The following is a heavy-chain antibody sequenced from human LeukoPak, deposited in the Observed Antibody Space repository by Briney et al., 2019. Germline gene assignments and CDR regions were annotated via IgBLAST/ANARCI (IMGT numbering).Heavy chain of an antibody. V-gene: IGHV4-34*01. CDR3: ASFPSGATVTTNI. CDR2: INHSGST. D-gene: IGHD4-17*01. Sequence: SETLSLTCAVYGGSFSGYYWSWIRQPPGKGLEWIGEINHSGSTNYNPSLKSRVTISVDTSKNQFSLKLSSVTAADTAVYYCASFPSGATVTTNIWGQGTMVTVSS. CDR1: GGSFSGYY. J-gene: IGHJ3*02.